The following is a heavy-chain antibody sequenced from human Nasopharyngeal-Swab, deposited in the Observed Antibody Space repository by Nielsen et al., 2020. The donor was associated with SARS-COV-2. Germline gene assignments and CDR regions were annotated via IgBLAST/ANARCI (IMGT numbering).Heavy chain of an antibody. CDR2: INPSGVTT. V-gene: IGHV1-46*01. Sequence: WVRQAPGQGLGWMGIINPSGVTTTYAQKFQGRVTITADESTRTAYMELSSLRSEDTAMYYCAREGAHYYDSSGYFSHDYWGQGTLVTVSS. D-gene: IGHD3-22*01. CDR3: AREGAHYYDSSGYFSHDY. J-gene: IGHJ4*02.